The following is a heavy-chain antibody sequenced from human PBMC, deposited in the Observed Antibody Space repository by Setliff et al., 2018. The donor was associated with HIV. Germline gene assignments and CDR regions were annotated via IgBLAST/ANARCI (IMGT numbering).Heavy chain of an antibody. D-gene: IGHD6-13*01. CDR3: ARDLPVSNWYRYGLDY. Sequence: LRLSCAASGFTFSTYAMHWVRQAPGKGLEWVAIISYDGSKKYYADSVKGRFTISRDNSKNTLYLQMNSLRAEDTAVYYCARDLPVSNWYRYGLDYWGQGTLVTVSS. J-gene: IGHJ4*02. V-gene: IGHV3-30*01. CDR1: GFTFSTYA. CDR2: ISYDGSKK.